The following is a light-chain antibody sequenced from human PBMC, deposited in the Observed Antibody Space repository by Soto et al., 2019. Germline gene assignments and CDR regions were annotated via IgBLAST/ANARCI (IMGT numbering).Light chain of an antibody. Sequence: DIQMTQSPSTLSASVGDRVTITCRASQNIRTWLAWYQQKPGKAPKLLVYKASSLERGVPSRFSGSGSGTEFTLTINSLQPDDFATYYCQQYYSLYTFGQGTKLEIK. CDR1: QNIRTW. V-gene: IGKV1-5*03. CDR2: KAS. CDR3: QQYYSLYT. J-gene: IGKJ2*01.